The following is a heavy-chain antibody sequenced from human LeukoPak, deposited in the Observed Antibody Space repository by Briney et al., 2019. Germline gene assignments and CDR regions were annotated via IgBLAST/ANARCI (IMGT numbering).Heavy chain of an antibody. J-gene: IGHJ4*02. CDR1: GGSISSSRHY. CDR3: VRRVAGSSYRDY. Sequence: PSATLSLTCTVSGGSISSSRHYWGWIRQPPGKGLEWIGNILYSGSTNYNPSLKSRVTISVDTSKNQFSLKLSSVTAADTADYYCVRRVAGSSYRDYWGQGTLVTVS. CDR2: ILYSGST. D-gene: IGHD3-22*01. V-gene: IGHV4-39*01.